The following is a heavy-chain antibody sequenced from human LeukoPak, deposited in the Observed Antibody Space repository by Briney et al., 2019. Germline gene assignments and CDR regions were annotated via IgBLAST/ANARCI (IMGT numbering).Heavy chain of an antibody. CDR1: GGSISSGGYY. V-gene: IGHV4-31*03. CDR2: IYYSGST. D-gene: IGHD3-3*01. J-gene: IGHJ4*02. CDR3: ARHKLGSYYDFWSGYYPLPDY. Sequence: SETLSLTCTVSGGSISSGGYYWSWIRQHPGKGLEWIGYIYYSGSTYYNPSLKSRVTISVDTSKNQFSLKLSSVTAADTAVYYCARHKLGSYYDFWSGYYPLPDYWGQGTLVTVSS.